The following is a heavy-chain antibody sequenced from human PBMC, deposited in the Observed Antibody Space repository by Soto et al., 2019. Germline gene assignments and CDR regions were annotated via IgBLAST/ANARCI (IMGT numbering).Heavy chain of an antibody. CDR3: AKDRRAGGNSAVYFDF. CDR1: GFKFSNYA. Sequence: GSLRLSCAASGFKFSNYAMSWVRQAPGKGLEWVSLISSTGGGTYYADSVKGRFTISRDNSHNTLYLQVHSLTAEDTAVYYCAKDRRAGGNSAVYFDFWGQGAQVTVSS. D-gene: IGHD3-16*01. J-gene: IGHJ4*02. CDR2: ISSTGGGT. V-gene: IGHV3-23*01.